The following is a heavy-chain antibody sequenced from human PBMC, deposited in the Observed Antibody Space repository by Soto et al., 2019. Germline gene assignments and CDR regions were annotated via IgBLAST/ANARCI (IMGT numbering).Heavy chain of an antibody. D-gene: IGHD6-19*01. CDR3: AKNPQWLVNAEYFQH. J-gene: IGHJ1*01. CDR2: ISGSGGST. CDR1: GFTFSSYA. V-gene: IGHV3-23*01. Sequence: EVQLLESGGGLVQPGGSLRLSCAASGFTFSSYAMSWVRQAPGKGLEWVSAISGSGGSTYYADSVKGRFTISRDNSKNTLYLQMNSLIAEDTAVDYCAKNPQWLVNAEYFQHWGQGTLVTVSS.